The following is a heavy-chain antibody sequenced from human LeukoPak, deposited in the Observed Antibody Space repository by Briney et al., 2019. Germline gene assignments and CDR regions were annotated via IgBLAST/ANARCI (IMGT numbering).Heavy chain of an antibody. D-gene: IGHD4-17*01. CDR3: ARDPRTTLTTDDVFDI. CDR2: ISSSRSYI. V-gene: IGHV3-21*01. Sequence: GGSLRLSCAASGFTFSSYSMNCVRQAPGGGLEWVSSISSSRSYIYYADSVKGRFTISRDTAKNSLYPQMHSLSGEDTAVYYCARDPRTTLTTDDVFDIWGQGTMVTVSS. CDR1: GFTFSSYS. J-gene: IGHJ3*02.